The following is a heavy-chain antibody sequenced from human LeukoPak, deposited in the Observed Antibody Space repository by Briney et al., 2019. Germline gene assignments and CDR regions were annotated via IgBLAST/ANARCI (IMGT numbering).Heavy chain of an antibody. CDR3: ARSSGTGTFSY. Sequence: KPSETLSLTCTVSGDSISRSTYYWAWIRQPPGKGLAWIGSVYYGRSPYFNPSLESRATISVDTSKNHFSLKMSSVTAADTAVYYCARSSGTGTFSYWGQGTLVTVSS. J-gene: IGHJ4*02. CDR1: GDSISRSTYY. CDR2: VYYGRSP. D-gene: IGHD6-25*01. V-gene: IGHV4-39*02.